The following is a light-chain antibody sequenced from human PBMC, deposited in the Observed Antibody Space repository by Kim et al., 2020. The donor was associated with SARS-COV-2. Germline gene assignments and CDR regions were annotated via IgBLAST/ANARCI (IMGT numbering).Light chain of an antibody. J-gene: IGKJ3*01. CDR1: QSVSSSY. Sequence: GESATLSCGASQSVSSSYLAWYQQKPGQPPRLLIYGASHRATGIPDRFSGSGSGTDFTLTISRLEPEDSAVYYCQKYTSSPPGFTFGPGTKVDIK. CDR2: GAS. CDR3: QKYTSSPPGFT. V-gene: IGKV3-20*01.